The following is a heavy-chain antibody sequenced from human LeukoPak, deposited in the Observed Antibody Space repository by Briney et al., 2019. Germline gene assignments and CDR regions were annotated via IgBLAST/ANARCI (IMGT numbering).Heavy chain of an antibody. V-gene: IGHV3-7*03. CDR3: ATFRFLGT. CDR1: GFTFSSYA. Sequence: PGGSLRLSCAASGFTFSSYAMSWVRQAPGKGLEWVANIKPGGNEKYYVDSVKGRFTISRDNAKNSLYLQMNSLRAEDTAVYYCATFRFLGTWGQGTMVTVSP. J-gene: IGHJ3*01. CDR2: IKPGGNEK. D-gene: IGHD3-3*01.